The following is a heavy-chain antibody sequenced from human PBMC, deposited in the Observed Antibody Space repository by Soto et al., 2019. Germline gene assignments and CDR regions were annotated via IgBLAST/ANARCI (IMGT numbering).Heavy chain of an antibody. V-gene: IGHV1-24*01. CDR2: FDPEDGET. CDR1: GYTLTELS. J-gene: IGHJ4*02. CDR3: ATGPNYYGSGSYYNGYFDY. D-gene: IGHD3-10*01. Sequence: ASVKVSCKVSGYTLTELSMHWVRQAPGKGLEWMGGFDPEDGETIYAQKFQGRVTMTEDTSTDTAYMELSSLRSEDTAVYYCATGPNYYGSGSYYNGYFDYWAQGTLVTVYS.